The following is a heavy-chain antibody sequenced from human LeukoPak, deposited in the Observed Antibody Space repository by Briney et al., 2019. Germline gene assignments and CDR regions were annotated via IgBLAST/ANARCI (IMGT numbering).Heavy chain of an antibody. J-gene: IGHJ4*02. CDR2: INPNSGGT. V-gene: IGHV1-2*06. D-gene: IGHD3-22*01. CDR3: ARDFGDYYDSSGYDPDY. CDR1: GYTFTGYY. Sequence: ASVKVSCKASGYTFTGYYMHWVRQAPGQGLEWKGRINPNSGGTNYAQKFQGRVTMTRDTSISTAYMELGRLRSDDTAVYYCARDFGDYYDSSGYDPDYWGQGTLVTVSS.